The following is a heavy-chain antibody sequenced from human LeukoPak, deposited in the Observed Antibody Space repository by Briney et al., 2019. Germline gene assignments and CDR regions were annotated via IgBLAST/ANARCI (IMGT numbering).Heavy chain of an antibody. Sequence: PGGSLRLSCAASGFIFRSYEMNWVLQAPGKGLEWVSYISSSGSTIYYADSVKGRFTLSRDNAKNSLYLQMNSLRAEDTAVYYCARVGITMVRGTFGPSYYYYMDVWGKGTTVTISS. CDR2: ISSSGSTI. D-gene: IGHD3-10*01. V-gene: IGHV3-48*03. CDR3: ARVGITMVRGTFGPSYYYYMDV. J-gene: IGHJ6*03. CDR1: GFIFRSYE.